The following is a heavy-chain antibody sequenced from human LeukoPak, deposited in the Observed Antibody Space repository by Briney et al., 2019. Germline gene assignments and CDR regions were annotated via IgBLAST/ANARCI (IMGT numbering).Heavy chain of an antibody. V-gene: IGHV4-39*01. CDR1: GGSISSSSYY. Sequence: KPSETLSLTGTVSGGSISSSSYYWGWIRQPPGKGLEWIGSIYYSGSTYYNPSLKSRVTISVDTSKNQFSLKLSSVTAADTAVYYCARFPRVAGTVDWFDPWGQGTLVTVSS. CDR2: IYYSGST. D-gene: IGHD6-19*01. CDR3: ARFPRVAGTVDWFDP. J-gene: IGHJ5*02.